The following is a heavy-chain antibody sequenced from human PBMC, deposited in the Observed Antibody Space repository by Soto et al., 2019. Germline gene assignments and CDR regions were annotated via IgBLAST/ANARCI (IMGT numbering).Heavy chain of an antibody. CDR1: GGSISTYY. Sequence: PSETLSLTCAVSGGSISTYYCSWIRQDAGKGLEWIGRIYPSGSTDYNPSLKSRVTMSSELSKNQVSLKVNYVTAADTATYYCSGGFNCGEPKELVLELWGEGIQVIVSS. CDR3: SGGFNCGEPKELVLEL. V-gene: IGHV4-4*07. CDR2: IYPSGST. D-gene: IGHD3-10*01. J-gene: IGHJ4*02.